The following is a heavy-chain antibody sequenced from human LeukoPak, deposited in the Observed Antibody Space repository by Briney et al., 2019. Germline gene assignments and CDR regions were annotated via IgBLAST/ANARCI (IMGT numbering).Heavy chain of an antibody. Sequence: GGSLRLSCVASGFTFSSYEMNWVRQAPGKGLEWVSYISSSSSTIYYAGSVKGRFTISRDNAKNSLYLQMNSLRAEDTAVYYCARDSLQLERPFDYWGQGTLVTVSS. J-gene: IGHJ4*02. CDR2: ISSSSSTI. CDR3: ARDSLQLERPFDY. CDR1: GFTFSSYE. D-gene: IGHD1-1*01. V-gene: IGHV3-48*03.